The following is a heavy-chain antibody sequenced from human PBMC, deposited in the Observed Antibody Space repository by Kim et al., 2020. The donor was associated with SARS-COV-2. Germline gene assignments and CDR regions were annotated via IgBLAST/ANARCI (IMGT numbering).Heavy chain of an antibody. V-gene: IGHV4-38-2*02. D-gene: IGHD3-22*01. J-gene: IGHJ3*02. CDR2: IYHSGST. Sequence: SETLSLTCTVSGYSISSGYYWGWIRQPPGKGLEWIGSIYHSGSTYYNPSLKSRVTISVDTSKNQFSLKLSSVTAADTAVYYCARDWYYYDGVDAFDIWG. CDR1: GYSISSGYY. CDR3: ARDWYYYDGVDAFDI.